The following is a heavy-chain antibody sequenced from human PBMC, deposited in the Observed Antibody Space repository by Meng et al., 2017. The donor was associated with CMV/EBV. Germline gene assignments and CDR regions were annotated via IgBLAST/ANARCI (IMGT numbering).Heavy chain of an antibody. CDR1: GGSISSYY. Sequence: GSLRLSCTVSGGSISSYYRSWIRQPPGKGLEWIGYIYYSGSTNYNPSLKSRVTISVDTSKNQFSLKLSSVTAADTAVYYCARDLRVDSSSYYYFDYWGQGTLVTVSS. J-gene: IGHJ4*02. V-gene: IGHV4-59*01. CDR2: IYYSGST. D-gene: IGHD6-13*01. CDR3: ARDLRVDSSSYYYFDY.